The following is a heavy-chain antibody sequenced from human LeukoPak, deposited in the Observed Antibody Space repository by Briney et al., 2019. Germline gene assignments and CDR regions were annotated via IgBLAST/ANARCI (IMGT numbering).Heavy chain of an antibody. CDR2: IYHSGST. CDR1: GYSISSGYY. V-gene: IGHV4-38-2*02. Sequence: SETLSLTCTVSGYSISSGYYWGWIRQPPGKGLEWIGSIYHSGSTYYNPSLKSRVTISVDTSKNQFSLKLSSVTAADTAVYYCATGVFSSGWYGNDYWGQGTLVTVSS. CDR3: ATGVFSSGWYGNDY. D-gene: IGHD6-19*01. J-gene: IGHJ4*02.